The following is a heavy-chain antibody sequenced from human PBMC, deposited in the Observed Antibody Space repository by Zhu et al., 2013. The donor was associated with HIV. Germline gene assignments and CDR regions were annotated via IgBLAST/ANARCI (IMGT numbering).Heavy chain of an antibody. CDR1: GGSFSGYY. D-gene: IGHD6-13*01. J-gene: IGHJ6*02. Sequence: QVQLQQWGAGLLKPSETLSLTCAVYGGSFSGYYWSWIRQPPGKGLEWIGEINHSGSTNYNPSLKSRVTISVDTSKNQFSLKLSSVTAADTAVYYCARGPSSWYYYYGMDVWGQGTTVTVSS. CDR2: INHSGST. V-gene: IGHV4-34*01. CDR3: ARGPSSWYYYYGMDV.